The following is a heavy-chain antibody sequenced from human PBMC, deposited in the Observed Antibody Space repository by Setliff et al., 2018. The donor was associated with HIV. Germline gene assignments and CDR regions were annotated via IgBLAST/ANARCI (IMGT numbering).Heavy chain of an antibody. D-gene: IGHD2-21*01. CDR3: ARDQSHISQSYYYMDV. CDR2: VSHSGRT. Sequence: SETLSLTCTVSGSSIGADYYWDWIRQSPGKGLEWIGSVSHSGRTYYNSSLQSRVSISVDTSTNQFFLRLTSVTAADTAVYFCARDQSHISQSYYYMDVGGKGTTVTVSS. CDR1: GSSIGADYY. V-gene: IGHV4-38-2*02. J-gene: IGHJ6*03.